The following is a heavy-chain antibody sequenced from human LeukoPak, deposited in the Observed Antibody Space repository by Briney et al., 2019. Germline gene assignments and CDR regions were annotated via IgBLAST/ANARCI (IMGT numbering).Heavy chain of an antibody. V-gene: IGHV5-51*01. D-gene: IGHD2-15*01. CDR3: ARRHCSGDSCYSGAFDV. CDR1: GYSFTSYW. J-gene: IGHJ3*01. Sequence: GESLKISCKGSGYSFTSYWIGWARQMPGKGLEWMGIIYPGDSDTIYSPSFQGQVTISADKSISTAYLQWSSLQASDTAMYYCARRHCSGDSCYSGAFDVWGQGTMVTVSS. CDR2: IYPGDSDT.